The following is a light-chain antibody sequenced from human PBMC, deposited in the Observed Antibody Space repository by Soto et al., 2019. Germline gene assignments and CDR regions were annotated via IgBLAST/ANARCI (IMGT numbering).Light chain of an antibody. V-gene: IGKV1-5*01. CDR2: DAS. CDR3: APYDSRSPWT. J-gene: IGKJ1*01. Sequence: DIQLTQSPASLSASVGDRVPITCRASESVTIWLAWYQQKPGNAPRLLIYDASTLEGGVPSRFSASGSGTEFTLTVRSLQLEEFATNYCAPYDSRSPWTFGQGTKLAIQ. CDR1: ESVTIW.